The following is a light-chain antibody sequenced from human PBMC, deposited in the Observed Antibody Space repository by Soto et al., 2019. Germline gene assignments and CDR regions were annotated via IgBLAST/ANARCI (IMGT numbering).Light chain of an antibody. J-gene: IGKJ1*01. CDR2: DAS. Sequence: DIQMTQSPSSLSASVGDRVTITCRASQGISAYLNWYHKKPGKAPNLLIYDASSLQSGVPSRFSGSGSETDFTLTISSLQPEDFATYYCQQFENWPSTFGQGTKVDIK. V-gene: IGKV1-39*01. CDR1: QGISAY. CDR3: QQFENWPST.